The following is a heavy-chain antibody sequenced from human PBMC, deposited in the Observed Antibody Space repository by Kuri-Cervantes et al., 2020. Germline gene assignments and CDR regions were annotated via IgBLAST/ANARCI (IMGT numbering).Heavy chain of an antibody. CDR2: IYYSGST. Sequence: SETLSLTCTVSGGSISSYYWSWIRQPAGKGLEWIGSIYYSGSTYYNPSLKSRVTISVDTSKNQFSLKLSSVTAADTAVYYCARHEARFGMDVWGQGTTVTVSS. V-gene: IGHV4-59*05. CDR3: ARHEARFGMDV. CDR1: GGSISSYY. J-gene: IGHJ6*02. D-gene: IGHD3-3*01.